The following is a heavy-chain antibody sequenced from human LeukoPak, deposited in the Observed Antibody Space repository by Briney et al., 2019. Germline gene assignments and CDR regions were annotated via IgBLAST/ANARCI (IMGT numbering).Heavy chain of an antibody. CDR1: GFTIFNYW. D-gene: IGHD4/OR15-4a*01. CDR3: ARDVDYANPRHDY. V-gene: IGHV3-7*01. J-gene: IGHJ4*02. Sequence: GGSLRLSCATSGFTIFNYWMSWVRQAPGKGLEWLSNINLDGSQKYYVDSVKGRFTISRDNAKNSVYLQMNSLRAEDTAVYYCARDVDYANPRHDYWGQGTLVTVSS. CDR2: INLDGSQK.